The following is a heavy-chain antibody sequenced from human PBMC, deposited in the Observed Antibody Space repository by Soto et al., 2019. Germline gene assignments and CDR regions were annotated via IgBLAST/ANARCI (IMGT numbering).Heavy chain of an antibody. Sequence: SETLSLSCTVSGAPISSGAYYWSWIRQHPGKGLEWIGHIYFLGSTYYNPSLKSRVTISIDTSKRQFSLNLTSVTAADTAVYYCTRETFVGPGLFDQWGQGTLDTVSS. V-gene: IGHV4-31*03. CDR1: GAPISSGAYY. CDR3: TRETFVGPGLFDQ. CDR2: IYFLGST. D-gene: IGHD3-16*01. J-gene: IGHJ4*02.